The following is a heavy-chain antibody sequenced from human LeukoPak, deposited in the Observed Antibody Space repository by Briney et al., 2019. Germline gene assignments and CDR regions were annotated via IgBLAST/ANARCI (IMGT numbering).Heavy chain of an antibody. V-gene: IGHV1-69*13. CDR1: GGTFISYA. CDR2: IIPIFGTA. Sequence: ASVTVSCKASGGTFISYAISWVRQAPGQGLEWMGGIIPIFGTANYAQKFQGRVTITADESTSTAYMELSSLRSEDTAVYYCARDHYYDSSGYPLDWGQGTLVTVSS. CDR3: ARDHYYDSSGYPLD. D-gene: IGHD3-22*01. J-gene: IGHJ4*02.